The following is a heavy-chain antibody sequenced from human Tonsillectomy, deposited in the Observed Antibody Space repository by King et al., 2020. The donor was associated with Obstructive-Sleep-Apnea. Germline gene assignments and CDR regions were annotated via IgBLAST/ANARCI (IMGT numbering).Heavy chain of an antibody. V-gene: IGHV1-8*01. D-gene: IGHD6-13*01. CDR3: ARGSSRSFDI. J-gene: IGHJ4*02. Sequence: VQLGQSGAEVQKPGASGKVSCKASGYTFIIAEIHWVGQAPGQGLDLMGWMNPHRGNTAYVQKFQGRVTVTRNPSINTAYMELSSLRSTDTAVNFCARGSSRSFDIWGQGTLVTVS. CDR2: MNPHRGNT. CDR1: GYTFIIAE.